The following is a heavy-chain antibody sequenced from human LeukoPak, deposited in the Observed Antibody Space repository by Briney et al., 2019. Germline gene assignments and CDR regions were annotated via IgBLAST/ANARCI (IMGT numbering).Heavy chain of an antibody. CDR1: GDSISSGNYY. Sequence: SETLSLTCTVSGDSISSGNYYWSWIRQPPGKGLEWIGEINHSGSTNYNPSLKSRVTISVDTSKNQFSLKLSSVTAADTAVYYCARGGSYSWFDPWGQGTLVTVSS. CDR2: INHSGST. D-gene: IGHD1-26*01. V-gene: IGHV4-39*07. J-gene: IGHJ5*02. CDR3: ARGGSYSWFDP.